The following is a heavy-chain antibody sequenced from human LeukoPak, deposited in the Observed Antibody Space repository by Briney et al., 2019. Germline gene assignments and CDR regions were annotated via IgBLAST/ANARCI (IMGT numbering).Heavy chain of an antibody. J-gene: IGHJ4*02. CDR1: GFTFSNYA. CDR3: ARDHYSGSESYRGLAY. D-gene: IGHD3-10*01. Sequence: PGGSLRLSCAASGFTFSNYAMHWVRQAPGKGLEWVAIISYGGNYKYYAGSVTGRFAISRDNSKNTLYLQMNSLRPEDTAVYYCARDHYSGSESYRGLAYWGQGTLVTVSS. CDR2: ISYGGNYK. V-gene: IGHV3-30*09.